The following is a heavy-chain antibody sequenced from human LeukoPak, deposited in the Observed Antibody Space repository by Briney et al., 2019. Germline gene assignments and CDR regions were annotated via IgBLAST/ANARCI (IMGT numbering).Heavy chain of an antibody. J-gene: IGHJ5*02. Sequence: GASVKVSCKASGYTFTGYYMHWVRQAPGQGLEWMGWINPNSGGTNYAQKFQGRVTMTRDTSTSTVYMELSSLRSEDTAVYYCARVGTTYYDFWSGPWGQGTLVTVSS. CDR2: INPNSGGT. CDR3: ARVGTTYYDFWSGP. D-gene: IGHD3-3*01. CDR1: GYTFTGYY. V-gene: IGHV1-2*02.